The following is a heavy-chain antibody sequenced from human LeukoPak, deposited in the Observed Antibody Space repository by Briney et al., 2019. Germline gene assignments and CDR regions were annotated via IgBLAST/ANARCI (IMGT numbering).Heavy chain of an antibody. D-gene: IGHD3-9*01. CDR2: IYYSGST. CDR3: ARQGAKLRYFDWLLYPWDY. CDR1: GGSISSSSYY. Sequence: SETLSLTCTVSGGSISSSSYYWGWIRQPPGKGLEWIGSIYYSGSTYYNPSLKSRVTISVDTSKNQFSLKLSSVTAADTAVYYCARQGAKLRYFDWLLYPWDYWGQGTLVTVSS. J-gene: IGHJ4*02. V-gene: IGHV4-39*01.